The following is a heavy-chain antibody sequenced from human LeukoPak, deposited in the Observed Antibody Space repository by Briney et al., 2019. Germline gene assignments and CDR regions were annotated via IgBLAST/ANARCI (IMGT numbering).Heavy chain of an antibody. D-gene: IGHD6-13*01. Sequence: GSLRLSCAASGFTFSSYWMSWVRQAPGKGLEWVANIKQDGSEKYYVDSVKGRFTISRDNAKNSLYLQMNSLRAEDTAVYYCARSRGRAAAGTGYFDYWGQGTLVTVSS. CDR1: GFTFSSYW. CDR2: IKQDGSEK. CDR3: ARSRGRAAAGTGYFDY. J-gene: IGHJ4*02. V-gene: IGHV3-7*01.